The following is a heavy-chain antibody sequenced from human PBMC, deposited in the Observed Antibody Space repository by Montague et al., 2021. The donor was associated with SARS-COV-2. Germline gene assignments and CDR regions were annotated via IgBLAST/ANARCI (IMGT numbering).Heavy chain of an antibody. Sequence: SLRLSWAGSGFTFSNYEMNWVRQAPGKGLEWISDISSSGSTTYYIDSVKGRFTISRDNAKNSLYLQMNSLRAEDTAVYYCAREGFTGKYVEYWGQGTLVTVSS. CDR1: GFTFSNYE. D-gene: IGHD2-8*02. CDR2: ISSSGSTT. V-gene: IGHV3-48*03. CDR3: AREGFTGKYVEY. J-gene: IGHJ4*02.